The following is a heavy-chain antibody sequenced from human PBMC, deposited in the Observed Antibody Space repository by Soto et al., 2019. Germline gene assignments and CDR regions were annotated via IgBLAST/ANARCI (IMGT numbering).Heavy chain of an antibody. D-gene: IGHD3-9*01. V-gene: IGHV4-61*01. CDR3: AREVRYFDSYGMDV. CDR2: TYYSGST. Sequence: PSETLSLTCTVSGGSVSSGSYYWSWIRQPPGKGLEWIGYTYYSGSTNYNPSLKSRVTISVDTSKNQFSLKLSSVTAADTAVYYCAREVRYFDSYGMDVWGQGTTVTVSS. CDR1: GGSVSSGSYY. J-gene: IGHJ6*02.